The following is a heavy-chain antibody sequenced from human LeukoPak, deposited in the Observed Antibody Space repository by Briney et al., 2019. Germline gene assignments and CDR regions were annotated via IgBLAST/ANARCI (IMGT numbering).Heavy chain of an antibody. V-gene: IGHV3-23*01. D-gene: IGHD3-16*01. J-gene: IGHJ4*02. CDR3: AKELGLTLPFDC. CDR1: GFTFSSYA. CDR2: ISDSGGST. Sequence: PGGSLRLSCAASGFTFSSYAMSWVRQAPGKGLEWVSAISDSGGSTYYADSVKGRFTISRDNSKNTLYLEMSSLRAEDTAVYYCAKELGLTLPFDCWGQGTLVTVSS.